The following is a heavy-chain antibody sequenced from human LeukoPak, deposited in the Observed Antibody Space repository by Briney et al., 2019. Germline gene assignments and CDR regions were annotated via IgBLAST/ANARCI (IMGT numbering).Heavy chain of an antibody. CDR3: ARVTYGSGTYGAFDY. Sequence: GRSLRLSCAASGFTFSSHGMSWVRQAPGKGLEWVSTISGSGDNTYYADSVKGRFTISRDNSKNTLYLQMNSLRAEDTAVYYCARVTYGSGTYGAFDYWGQGTLVTVSS. J-gene: IGHJ4*02. CDR2: ISGSGDNT. V-gene: IGHV3-23*01. CDR1: GFTFSSHG. D-gene: IGHD3-10*01.